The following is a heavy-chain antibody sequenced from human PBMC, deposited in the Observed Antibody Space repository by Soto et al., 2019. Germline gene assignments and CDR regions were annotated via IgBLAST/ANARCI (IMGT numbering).Heavy chain of an antibody. V-gene: IGHV3-23*01. CDR3: AKDSLYYGSGHYPGD. CDR1: GFTFTNFA. J-gene: IGHJ4*02. D-gene: IGHD3-10*01. CDR2: ITDSGRGAATFYP. Sequence: GGSLRLSCAASGFTFTNFAMTWVRQAPGKGLEWVSTITDSGRGAATFYPYYAESLKGWFTISRDNSKNTVSLQMNSLGAEDTALYYCAKDSLYYGSGHYPGDWGPGTLVTVSS.